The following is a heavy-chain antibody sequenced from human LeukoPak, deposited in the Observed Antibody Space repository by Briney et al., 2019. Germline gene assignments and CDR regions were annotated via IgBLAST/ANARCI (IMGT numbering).Heavy chain of an antibody. CDR3: ARDQRARTLPYGDYVVLYL. D-gene: IGHD4-17*01. J-gene: IGHJ4*02. V-gene: IGHV7-4-1*02. Sequence: ASVKVSCKASGYTCTSYGISWVRQAPGQGLEWMGWINTNTGNPTYAQGFTGRFVFSLDTSVSTAYLQISSLKAEDTAVYYCARDQRARTLPYGDYVVLYLWGQGTLVTVSS. CDR1: GYTCTSYG. CDR2: INTNTGNP.